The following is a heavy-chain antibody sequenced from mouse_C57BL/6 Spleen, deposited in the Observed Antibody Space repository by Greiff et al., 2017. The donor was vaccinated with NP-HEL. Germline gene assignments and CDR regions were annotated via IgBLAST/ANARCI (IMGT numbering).Heavy chain of an antibody. V-gene: IGHV2-6-1*01. J-gene: IGHJ3*01. Sequence: QVQLKESGPGLVAPSQSLSITCTVSGFSLTSYGVHWVRQPPGKGLEWLVVIWSDGSTTYNSALKSRLSISKDNSKSQVFLKMNSLQTDDTAMYYCARHEDYSNYAWFAYWGQGTLVTVSA. CDR3: ARHEDYSNYAWFAY. CDR1: GFSLTSYG. CDR2: IWSDGST. D-gene: IGHD2-5*01.